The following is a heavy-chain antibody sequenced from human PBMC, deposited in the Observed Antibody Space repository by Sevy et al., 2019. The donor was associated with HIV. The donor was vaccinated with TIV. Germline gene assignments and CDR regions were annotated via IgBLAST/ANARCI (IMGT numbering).Heavy chain of an antibody. D-gene: IGHD3-10*01. J-gene: IGHJ3*02. CDR1: GYTFTSYG. Sequence: ASVKVSCKASGYTFTSYGISWVRQAPGQGLEWMGWISAYNGNTNYAQKLQGRVTMTTDTSTSTAYMELRSLRSDDTAVYYCASVGLLWFGEPPHPHDAFDIWGQGTMVTVSS. V-gene: IGHV1-18*01. CDR2: ISAYNGNT. CDR3: ASVGLLWFGEPPHPHDAFDI.